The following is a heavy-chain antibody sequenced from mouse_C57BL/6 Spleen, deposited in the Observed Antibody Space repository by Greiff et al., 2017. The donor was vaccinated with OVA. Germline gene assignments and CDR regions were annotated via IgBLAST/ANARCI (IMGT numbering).Heavy chain of an antibody. V-gene: IGHV1-55*01. Sequence: QVQLKQPGAELVKPGASVKMSCKASGYTFTSYWITWVKQRPGQGLEWIGDIYPGSGSTNYNEKFKSKATLPVDTSSSTAYMQLSSLTSEDSAVYYCARYGYYAMDYWGQGTSVTVSS. CDR2: IYPGSGST. CDR3: ARYGYYAMDY. J-gene: IGHJ4*01. CDR1: GYTFTSYW. D-gene: IGHD1-1*02.